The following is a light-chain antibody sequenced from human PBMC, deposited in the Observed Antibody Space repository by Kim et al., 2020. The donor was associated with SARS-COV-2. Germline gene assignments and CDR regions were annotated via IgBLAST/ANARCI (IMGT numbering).Light chain of an antibody. Sequence: ASVGDRVTIACRASQGINNDLAWYQQKPGKVPKVLIYAASALQSGVPSRFSGSGSGTDFTLTISSLQPEDVGTYYCQKYTGAPWTFGQGTKVEIK. CDR3: QKYTGAPWT. CDR1: QGINND. V-gene: IGKV1-27*01. CDR2: AAS. J-gene: IGKJ1*01.